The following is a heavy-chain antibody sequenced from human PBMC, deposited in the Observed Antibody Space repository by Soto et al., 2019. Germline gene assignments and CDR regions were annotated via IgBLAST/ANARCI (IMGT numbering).Heavy chain of an antibody. V-gene: IGHV4-31*03. J-gene: IGHJ5*02. CDR2: IYYSGST. CDR3: ARETYSSSWYGNWFDP. D-gene: IGHD6-13*01. CDR1: GCSISSGGYY. Sequence: PSETLSLTCTVSGCSISSGGYYWSWIRQHPGKGLEWIGYIYYSGSTYYNPSLKSRVTISVDTSKNQFSLKLSSVTAADTAVYYCARETYSSSWYGNWFDPWGQGTLVTVSS.